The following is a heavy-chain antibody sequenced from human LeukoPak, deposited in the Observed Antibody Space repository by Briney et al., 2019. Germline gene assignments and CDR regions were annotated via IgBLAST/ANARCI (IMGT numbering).Heavy chain of an antibody. D-gene: IGHD6-13*01. CDR1: GFIFSSYA. V-gene: IGHV3-23*01. CDR2: ITGGGDGT. CDR3: AKGAATGSVDWFDP. Sequence: GGSLRLSCAASGFIFSSYAMMWVRQAPGKGLEWVSSITGGGDGTYYADSVEGRFAISRDNSKNTLYLHMNSLRAEDTAVYYCAKGAATGSVDWFDPWGQGTVITVSS. J-gene: IGHJ5*02.